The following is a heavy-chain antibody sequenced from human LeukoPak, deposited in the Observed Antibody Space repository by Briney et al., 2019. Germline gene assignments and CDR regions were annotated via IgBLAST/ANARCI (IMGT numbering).Heavy chain of an antibody. J-gene: IGHJ4*02. V-gene: IGHV1-2*02. CDR1: GYTFTGYY. CDR3: ATSMVRGVIYYFDY. Sequence: ASVKVSCKASGYTFTGYYMHWVRQAPGQGLEWMGWINPNSGGTNYAQKFQGRVTMTRDTSISTAYMELSRLRSDDTAVYYCATSMVRGVIYYFDYWGQGTLVTVSS. CDR2: INPNSGGT. D-gene: IGHD3-10*01.